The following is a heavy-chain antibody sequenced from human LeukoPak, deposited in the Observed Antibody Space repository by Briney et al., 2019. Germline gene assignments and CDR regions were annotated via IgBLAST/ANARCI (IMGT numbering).Heavy chain of an antibody. CDR2: INHSGST. Sequence: PSETLSLTCTVSGXSINTYFWSWIRQPPGKGLEWIGEINHSGSTNYNPSLKSRVTISVDTSKNQFSLKLSSVTAADTAVYYCARGFIVVPAAMFDYWGQGTLVTVSS. CDR1: GXSINTYF. J-gene: IGHJ4*02. D-gene: IGHD2-2*01. V-gene: IGHV4-34*01. CDR3: ARGFIVVPAAMFDY.